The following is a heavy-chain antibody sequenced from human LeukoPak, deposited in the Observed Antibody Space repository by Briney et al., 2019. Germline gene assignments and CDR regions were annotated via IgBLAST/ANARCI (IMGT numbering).Heavy chain of an antibody. CDR2: ISAYNGNT. J-gene: IGHJ1*01. D-gene: IGHD2-21*02. CDR1: GYTFTSYG. Sequence: GASVKVSCKASGYTFTSYGISWVRQAPGQGLEWMGWISAYNGNTNYAQKLRGRVTMTTDTSTSTAYMELRSLRSDDTAVYYCARAEVVTAIQIPEYFQHWGQGTLVTVSS. V-gene: IGHV1-18*01. CDR3: ARAEVVTAIQIPEYFQH.